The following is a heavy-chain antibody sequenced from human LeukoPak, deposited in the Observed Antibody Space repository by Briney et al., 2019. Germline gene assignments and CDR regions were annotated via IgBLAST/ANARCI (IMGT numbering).Heavy chain of an antibody. CDR3: ARGDPVYEWLDF. J-gene: IGHJ4*02. Sequence: ASVTVSCKTSGYTFTDYYDHWVRQAHGQGLEWMGIINPSGGSPSYAQKFQGRITVTSDLSTSTVYMALSSLRSEDTAVYYCARGDPVYEWLDFWGQGTLVTVPS. CDR1: GYTFTDYY. D-gene: IGHD2-8*01. CDR2: INPSGGSP. V-gene: IGHV1-46*01.